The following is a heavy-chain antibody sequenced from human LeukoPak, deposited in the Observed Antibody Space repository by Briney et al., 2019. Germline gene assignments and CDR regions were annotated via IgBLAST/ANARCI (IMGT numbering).Heavy chain of an antibody. CDR1: GFPFDDYG. V-gene: IGHV3-20*04. CDR3: ASAGLTYGSASYFVY. Sequence: PGGSLRLSCAASGFPFDDYGMTWVRQAPGKGLEWVSGINWNGGSTGYADSVKGRFTISRDNAKNSLYLQMNSLRAEDTALYYCASAGLTYGSASYFVYWGQGTLVTVSS. D-gene: IGHD3-10*01. CDR2: INWNGGST. J-gene: IGHJ4*02.